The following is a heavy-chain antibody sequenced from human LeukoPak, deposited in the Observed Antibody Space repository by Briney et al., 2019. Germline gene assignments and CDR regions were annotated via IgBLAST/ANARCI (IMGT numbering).Heavy chain of an antibody. Sequence: GGSLRLSCAASGFTFSSYEMNWVRQAPGKGLEWVSYISSSGSTIYYADSVKGRFTISRDNAKNSLYLQMNSLRAEDTAVYYCAKDRTFPAPFDYWGQGALVTVSS. J-gene: IGHJ4*02. CDR1: GFTFSSYE. V-gene: IGHV3-48*03. D-gene: IGHD2-21*01. CDR2: ISSSGSTI. CDR3: AKDRTFPAPFDY.